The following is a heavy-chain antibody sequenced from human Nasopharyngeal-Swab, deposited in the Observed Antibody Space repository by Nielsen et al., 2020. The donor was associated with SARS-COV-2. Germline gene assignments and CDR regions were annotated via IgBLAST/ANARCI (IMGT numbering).Heavy chain of an antibody. J-gene: IGHJ4*02. Sequence: GGSLRLSCAASGFRFSGYGMHWVRQAPGRGLEWVAYISFDVINQAYAESARGRFTVSRDNSKNTLFLQMNSLIIEDTAVYYCAIDILGSSGWKHFDSWGQGTLVTVSS. CDR3: AIDILGSSGWKHFDS. CDR2: ISFDVINQ. V-gene: IGHV3-30*03. D-gene: IGHD6-25*01. CDR1: GFRFSGYG.